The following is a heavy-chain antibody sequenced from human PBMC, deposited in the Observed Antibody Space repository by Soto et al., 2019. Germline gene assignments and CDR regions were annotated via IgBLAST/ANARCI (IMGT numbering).Heavy chain of an antibody. V-gene: IGHV1-18*01. D-gene: IGHD2-2*01. CDR2: ISAYNGNT. J-gene: IGHJ6*02. CDR1: GYTFNTYA. CDR3: ARDRLPRYCSSTSCYRMYYYGMDV. Sequence: GASVKVSCKASGYTFNTYAITWVRQAPGQGLEWMGWISAYNGNTNYAQKLQGRVTMTTDTSTSTAYMELRSLRSDDTAVYYCARDRLPRYCSSTSCYRMYYYGMDVWGHGTTVTVSS.